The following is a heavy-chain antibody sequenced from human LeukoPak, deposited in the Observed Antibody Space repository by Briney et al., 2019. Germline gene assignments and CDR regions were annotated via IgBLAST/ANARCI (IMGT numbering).Heavy chain of an antibody. J-gene: IGHJ4*02. Sequence: PGGPLRLSCAASGFTFSSYGMHWVRQAPGKGLEWVAIIWYDGSNTYYVDSVRGRFTISRDNSKNTLYLQVNSLRAEDTAMYYCARDLEIGSSSYFFDHWGQGTLVTVSS. CDR1: GFTFSSYG. D-gene: IGHD1-1*01. V-gene: IGHV3-33*01. CDR3: ARDLEIGSSSYFFDH. CDR2: IWYDGSNT.